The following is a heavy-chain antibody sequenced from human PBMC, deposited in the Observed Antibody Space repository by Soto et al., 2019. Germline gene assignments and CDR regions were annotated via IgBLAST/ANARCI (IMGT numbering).Heavy chain of an antibody. D-gene: IGHD4-17*01. CDR2: ISWNSGSI. V-gene: IGHV3-9*01. CDR3: AKDSSRTTFYYYYMDV. CDR1: GVTLDDYA. J-gene: IGHJ6*03. Sequence: GGSLRLSCAASGVTLDDYAMHWVRQAPGKGLEWVSGISWNSGSIGYADSVKGRFTISRDNAKNSLYLQMNSLRAEDTALYYCAKDSSRTTFYYYYMDVWGKGTTVTVSS.